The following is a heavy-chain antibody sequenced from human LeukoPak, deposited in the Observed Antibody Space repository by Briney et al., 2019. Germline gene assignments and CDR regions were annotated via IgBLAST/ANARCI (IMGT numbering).Heavy chain of an antibody. V-gene: IGHV1-18*01. CDR1: GYTFTSYG. D-gene: IGHD3-3*01. CDR3: ARHLEYYDFWSGYSP. J-gene: IGHJ5*02. Sequence: ASVKVSCKASGYTFTSYGISWVRQAPGQRLEWMGWISAYNGNTNYAQKLQGRVTMTTDTSTSTAYMELRSLRSDDAAVYYCARHLEYYDFWSGYSPWGQGTLVTVSS. CDR2: ISAYNGNT.